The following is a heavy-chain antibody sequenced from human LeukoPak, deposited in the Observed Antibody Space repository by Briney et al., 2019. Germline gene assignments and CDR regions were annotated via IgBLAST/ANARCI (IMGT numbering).Heavy chain of an antibody. J-gene: IGHJ3*02. Sequence: PGGSLRLSCAASGFTFSSYSMNWVRQAPGKGLEWVANIKEDGSEKYYVDSVKGRFTISRDNAKNSLYLQMNSLRAEDTAVYYCARGATYYYHRIAFDIWGQGTMVTVSS. CDR3: ARGATYYYHRIAFDI. CDR2: IKEDGSEK. D-gene: IGHD3-10*01. CDR1: GFTFSSYS. V-gene: IGHV3-7*04.